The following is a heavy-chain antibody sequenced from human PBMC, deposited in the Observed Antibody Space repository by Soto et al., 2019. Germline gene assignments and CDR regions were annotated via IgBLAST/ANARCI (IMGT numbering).Heavy chain of an antibody. Sequence: DSVRGRFTISRDDSKNTLYLEMNSLRAEDTGVYYCAKDMAAAVHKGDAFDIWGLGTMVSVSA. J-gene: IGHJ3*02. D-gene: IGHD6-13*01. V-gene: IGHV3-33*03. CDR3: AKDMAAAVHKGDAFDI.